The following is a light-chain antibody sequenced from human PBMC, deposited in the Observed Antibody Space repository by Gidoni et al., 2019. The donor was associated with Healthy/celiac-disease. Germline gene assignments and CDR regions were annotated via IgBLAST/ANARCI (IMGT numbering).Light chain of an antibody. J-gene: IGKJ2*01. CDR2: KAS. Sequence: DIQLTQSPSTLSASVGDRVTITCRASQSISSWLAWYQQKPGKAPKLLIYKASSLESGVPSRFSGSGSGTEFTLTISSLQPDDFATYYCQQYNSYPYTFXXXTKLDIK. CDR3: QQYNSYPYT. CDR1: QSISSW. V-gene: IGKV1-5*03.